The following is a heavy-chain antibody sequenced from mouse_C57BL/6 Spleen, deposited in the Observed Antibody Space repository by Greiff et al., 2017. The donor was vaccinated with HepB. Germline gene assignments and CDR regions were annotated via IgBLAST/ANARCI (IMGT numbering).Heavy chain of an antibody. CDR3: ARWGYGNYDY. Sequence: QVQLKQPGAELVMPGASVKLSCKASGYTFTSYWMHWVKQRPGQGLEWIGEIDPSDSYTNYNQKFKGKSTLTVDKSSSTAYMQLSSLTSEDSAVYYCARWGYGNYDYWGQGTTLTVSS. J-gene: IGHJ2*01. V-gene: IGHV1-69*01. CDR2: IDPSDSYT. D-gene: IGHD2-1*01. CDR1: GYTFTSYW.